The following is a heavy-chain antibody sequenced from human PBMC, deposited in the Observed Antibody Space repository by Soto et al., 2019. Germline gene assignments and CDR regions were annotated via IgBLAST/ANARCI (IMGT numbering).Heavy chain of an antibody. V-gene: IGHV3-33*01. CDR2: IWYDGGHK. CDR3: ARGNWNYGYFDY. D-gene: IGHD1-7*01. CDR1: GFTVSNYG. Sequence: QVQFVESGGGVVQPGRSLRLSCAASGFTVSNYGMHWVRQAPGKGLEWVAVIWYDGGHKDNADSVRGRFTISRDNSKNTLYLQMNSLRAEDTAVYDCARGNWNYGYFDYWGQGTLVTVSS. J-gene: IGHJ4*02.